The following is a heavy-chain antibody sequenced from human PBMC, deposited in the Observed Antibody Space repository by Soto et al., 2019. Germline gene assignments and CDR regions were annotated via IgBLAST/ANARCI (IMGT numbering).Heavy chain of an antibody. CDR2: INHGGST. CDR3: ASLSSWYPRDYYYYYGMDV. CDR1: GGSFSGYY. D-gene: IGHD6-13*01. Sequence: SETLSLTCAVYGGSFSGYYWSWIRQPPGKGLEWIGEINHGGSTNYNPSLKSRVTISVDTSKNQFSLKLSSVTAADTAVYYCASLSSWYPRDYYYYYGMDVWGQGTTVTVSS. V-gene: IGHV4-34*01. J-gene: IGHJ6*02.